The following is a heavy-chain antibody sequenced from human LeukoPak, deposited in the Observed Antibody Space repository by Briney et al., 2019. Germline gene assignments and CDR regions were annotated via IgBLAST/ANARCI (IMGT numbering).Heavy chain of an antibody. D-gene: IGHD2-21*01. CDR1: GYNLTSYW. CDR3: ASRLRTAFDI. Sequence: GESLKISCKGSGYNLTSYWIVWVRQMPGKGLEWMGIIYLGDSYTRYSPSFQGQVTISADKSIRTAYLQWSSLKASDSAMYYCASRLRTAFDIWGQGTMVTVSS. V-gene: IGHV5-51*01. CDR2: IYLGDSYT. J-gene: IGHJ3*02.